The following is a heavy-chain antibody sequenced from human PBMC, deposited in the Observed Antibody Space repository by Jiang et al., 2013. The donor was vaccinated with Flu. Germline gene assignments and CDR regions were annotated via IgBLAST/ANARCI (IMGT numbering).Heavy chain of an antibody. CDR3: ARDMVDPVGFDY. D-gene: IGHD4/OR15-4a*01. Sequence: QLLESGGGVVQPGRSLRLSCAASGFTFSSYGMHWVRQAPGKGLEWVAVIWYDGSNKYYADSVKGRFTISRDNSKNTLYLQMNSLRAEDTAVYYCARDMVDPVGFDYWGQGTLVTVSS. CDR2: IWYDGSNK. CDR1: GFTFSSYG. V-gene: IGHV3-33*01. J-gene: IGHJ4*02.